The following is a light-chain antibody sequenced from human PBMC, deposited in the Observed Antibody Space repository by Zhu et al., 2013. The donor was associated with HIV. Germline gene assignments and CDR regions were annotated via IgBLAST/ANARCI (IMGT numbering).Light chain of an antibody. V-gene: IGKV3-20*01. Sequence: LVLTQSPGTLSLSPGDTATLSCRASESVSTSYVSWYQQKAGQAPRLLIYGASTRATGVPDRFSGSGSGTDFTLTINRLEPEDCAVYFCQEYGWTFGQGT. CDR2: GAS. CDR3: QEYGWT. J-gene: IGKJ1*01. CDR1: ESVSTSY.